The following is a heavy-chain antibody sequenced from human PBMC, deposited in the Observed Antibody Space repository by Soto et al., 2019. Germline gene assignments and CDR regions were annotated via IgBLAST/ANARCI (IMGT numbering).Heavy chain of an antibody. CDR1: GGSVSSGSYY. Sequence: SETLSLTCTVSGGSVSSGSYYWSWIRQPPGKGLEYIGYIFYSGSANYNPSLKSRVTMSVDTSKNQFSLMLSSVTAADTAVYYWARAGVIVGEILWGQGTRVTTSS. V-gene: IGHV4-61*01. CDR2: IFYSGSA. J-gene: IGHJ1*01. D-gene: IGHD1-26*01. CDR3: ARAGVIVGEIL.